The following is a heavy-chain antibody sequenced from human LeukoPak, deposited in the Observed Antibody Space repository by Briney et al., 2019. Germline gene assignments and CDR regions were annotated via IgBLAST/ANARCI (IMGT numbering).Heavy chain of an antibody. Sequence: GASVKVSCKASGYTLTSYGINWVRQAPGQGLEWMGWINTNNVNGNYAQKLQGRVTMTSDTSTNTAYMELMSLTSDDTAVYYCARAGQLDYWGQGTLVTVSS. CDR1: GYTLTSYG. CDR3: ARAGQLDY. CDR2: INTNNVNG. J-gene: IGHJ4*02. V-gene: IGHV1-18*01. D-gene: IGHD1-1*01.